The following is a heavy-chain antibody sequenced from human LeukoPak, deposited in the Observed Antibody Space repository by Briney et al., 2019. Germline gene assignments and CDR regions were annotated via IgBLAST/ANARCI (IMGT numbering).Heavy chain of an antibody. J-gene: IGHJ4*02. V-gene: IGHV3-48*01. CDR3: ARLASGSYPNYFDY. D-gene: IGHD1-26*01. CDR2: ISSSGSNI. CDR1: GFTFSAYS. Sequence: PGGSVRLSCAASGFTFSAYSMNWVRQAPGKGLEWVSYISSSGSNIHYADSVKGRFTISRDTGKNSLYLQMSSLRAEDTAVYYCARLASGSYPNYFDYWGQGLLVTVSS.